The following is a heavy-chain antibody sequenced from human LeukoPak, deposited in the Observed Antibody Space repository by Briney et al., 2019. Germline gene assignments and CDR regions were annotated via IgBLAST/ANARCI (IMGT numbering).Heavy chain of an antibody. D-gene: IGHD6-19*01. V-gene: IGHV3-33*01. CDR1: GFTFSSFG. CDR3: ARDLSGWYFDY. CDR2: IWYDGNNK. Sequence: GGSLRLSCAASGFTFSSFGIHWLRQAPGKGLEWMAAIWYDGNNKYYADSVKGRFTISRDNSKNTLYLQMNSLRAEDTAIYYCARDLSGWYFDYWGQGTLVTVSS. J-gene: IGHJ4*02.